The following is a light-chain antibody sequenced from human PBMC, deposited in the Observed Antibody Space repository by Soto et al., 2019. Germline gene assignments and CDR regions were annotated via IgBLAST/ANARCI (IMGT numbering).Light chain of an antibody. Sequence: QSALTQPASVSGSPGQSITISCTGTSSDIGDYDYVSWYQDLPGKAPKLLIFDVTHRPSGVSDRFSGSKSGNTASLTISGVRAEDEADYYCCSFTDIALDVVFGGGTKLTVL. CDR2: DVT. CDR1: SSDIGDYDY. CDR3: CSFTDIALDVV. J-gene: IGLJ2*01. V-gene: IGLV2-14*01.